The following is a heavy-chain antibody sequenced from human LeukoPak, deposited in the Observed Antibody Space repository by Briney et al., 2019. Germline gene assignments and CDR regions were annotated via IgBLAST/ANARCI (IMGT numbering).Heavy chain of an antibody. Sequence: SETPSLTCTVSGGSISTDYWGWIRQPPGKGLEWIGYIYHSGSTNYNPSLKSRVTISVDTSKNQFSLKLSSVTAADTAVYYCARPTNGGWFDPWGQGTLVTVSS. CDR3: ARPTNGGWFDP. D-gene: IGHD2-8*01. CDR1: GGSISTDY. V-gene: IGHV4-59*08. CDR2: IYHSGST. J-gene: IGHJ5*02.